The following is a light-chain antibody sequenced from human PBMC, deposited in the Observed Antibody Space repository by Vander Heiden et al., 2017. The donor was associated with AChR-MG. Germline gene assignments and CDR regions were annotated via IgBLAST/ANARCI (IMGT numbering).Light chain of an antibody. CDR1: SSDVGSYNR. CDR3: SLYTSSTTLVG. CDR2: EVS. Sequence: QSALPQPPSVSGSPGQSVTISCTGTSSDVGSYNRISWYQQPPGTAPKLRSYEVSNRPSGVPDRFSGSKSGDTASLTISGLQAEDEADYYCSLYTSSTTLVGFGGGTRLTVL. J-gene: IGLJ2*01. V-gene: IGLV2-18*01.